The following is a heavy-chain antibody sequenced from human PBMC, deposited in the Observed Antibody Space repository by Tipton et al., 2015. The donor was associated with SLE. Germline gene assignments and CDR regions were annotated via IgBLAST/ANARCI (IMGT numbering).Heavy chain of an antibody. V-gene: IGHV4-39*01. Sequence: TLSLTCTVSGDSIGSSSNYWGWIRQPPGKGLVGFGSIYFSGSTYYNPSLKSRVTISVDTSKNQFTLKLSSVTAADTAVYYCARLVGAYDILTGYYQRYFDYWGQGTLVTVSS. CDR2: IYFSGST. CDR3: ARLVGAYDILTGYYQRYFDY. J-gene: IGHJ4*02. CDR1: GDSIGSSSNY. D-gene: IGHD3-9*01.